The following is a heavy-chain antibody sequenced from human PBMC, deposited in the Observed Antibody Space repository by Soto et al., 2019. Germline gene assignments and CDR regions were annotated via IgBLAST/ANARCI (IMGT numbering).Heavy chain of an antibody. CDR3: AHRFHYCSGRTCAYYFDY. CDR1: GFSLSTSGVG. D-gene: IGHD2-15*01. Sequence: QITLKESGPTLVKPTQTLTLTCTFSGFSLSTSGVGVGWTRQPPGKALEWLGLIYWDDDKSYSPSLKTRLTIIKDTSKSQVVLIMTNMDPVDTATYYCAHRFHYCSGRTCAYYFDYWGQGTLVTVSS. V-gene: IGHV2-5*02. J-gene: IGHJ4*02. CDR2: IYWDDDK.